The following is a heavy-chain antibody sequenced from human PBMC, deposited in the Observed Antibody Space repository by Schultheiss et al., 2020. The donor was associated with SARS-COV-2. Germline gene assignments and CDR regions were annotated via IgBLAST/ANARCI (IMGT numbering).Heavy chain of an antibody. D-gene: IGHD6-19*01. V-gene: IGHV4-34*01. CDR2: IYYSGST. CDR3: ARHGSSYSSGWSHPYNWFDP. Sequence: SETLSLTCAVYGGSFSGYYWGWIRQPPGKGLEWIGSIYYSGSTYYNPSLKSRVTISVDTSKNQFSLKLSSVTAADTAVYYCARHGSSYSSGWSHPYNWFDPWGQGTLVTVSS. CDR1: GGSFSGYY. J-gene: IGHJ5*02.